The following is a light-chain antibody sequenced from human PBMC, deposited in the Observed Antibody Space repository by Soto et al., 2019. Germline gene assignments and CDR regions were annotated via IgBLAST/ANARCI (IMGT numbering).Light chain of an antibody. J-gene: IGKJ1*01. CDR3: QQYYSTPRT. Sequence: DIVLPQSPDFLAVSLCERPPINXNSSQTVIDSSNNKDYLTWYQQKPGQPPKLLIYWASNREFGVPDRFSGSGSGTDFTLTISSLQAEDVAVYYCQQYYSTPRTFGHGTKVDIK. CDR1: QTVIDSSNNKDY. V-gene: IGKV4-1*01. CDR2: WAS.